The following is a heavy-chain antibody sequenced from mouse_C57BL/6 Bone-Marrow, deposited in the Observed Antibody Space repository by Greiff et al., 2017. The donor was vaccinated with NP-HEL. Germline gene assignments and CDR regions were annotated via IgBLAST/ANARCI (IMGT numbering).Heavy chain of an antibody. CDR2: IWSGGST. V-gene: IGHV2-2*01. J-gene: IGHJ2*01. D-gene: IGHD4-1*02. CDR3: ASSNWDGRAPFDY. Sequence: VQRVESGPGLVQPSQSLSITCTVSGFSLTSYGVHWVRQSPGKGLEWLGVIWSGGSTDYNAAFISRLSISKDNSKSQVFFKMNSLQADDTAIYYCASSNWDGRAPFDYWGQGTTLTVSS. CDR1: GFSLTSYG.